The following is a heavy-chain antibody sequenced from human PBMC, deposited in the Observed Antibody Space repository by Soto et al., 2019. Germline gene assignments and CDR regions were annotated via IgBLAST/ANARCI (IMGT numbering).Heavy chain of an antibody. V-gene: IGHV4-59*01. CDR2: TYYSGST. CDR1: GGSISSYY. Sequence: SETLSLTCTVSGGSISSYYWSWIRQPPGKGLEWIGYTYYSGSTNYNPSLKSRVTISVDTSKNQFSLKLSSVTAADTAVYYCARASISAPDAFDIWGQGTMVTVSS. D-gene: IGHD3-3*01. CDR3: ARASISAPDAFDI. J-gene: IGHJ3*02.